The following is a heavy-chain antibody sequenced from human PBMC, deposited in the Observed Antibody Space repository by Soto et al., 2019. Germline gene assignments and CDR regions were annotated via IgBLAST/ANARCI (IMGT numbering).Heavy chain of an antibody. V-gene: IGHV1-69*06. CDR3: ARDPRYCTNGVCGPNWFDP. CDR2: IIPIFGTA. D-gene: IGHD2-8*01. Sequence: SVKVSCKASGGTFSSYAISWVRQAPGQGLEWMGGIIPIFGTANYAQKFQGRVTITADKSTSTAYMELSSLRSEDTAVYYCARDPRYCTNGVCGPNWFDPWGQGTLVTVSS. J-gene: IGHJ5*02. CDR1: GGTFSSYA.